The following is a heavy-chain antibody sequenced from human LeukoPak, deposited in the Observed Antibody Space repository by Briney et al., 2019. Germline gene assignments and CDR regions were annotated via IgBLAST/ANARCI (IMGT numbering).Heavy chain of an antibody. CDR2: INHRGNT. Sequence: SETLSLTCAVYGGSFSGHYWSWIRQPPGKGLEWIGEINHRGNTNYNPSLKSRLIISVDTSKNQFSVQLSSVTAADTAVYYCARDSLDDYGGTPRWGQGTLVTVSS. CDR1: GGSFSGHY. J-gene: IGHJ4*02. CDR3: ARDSLDDYGGTPR. V-gene: IGHV4-34*01. D-gene: IGHD4-23*01.